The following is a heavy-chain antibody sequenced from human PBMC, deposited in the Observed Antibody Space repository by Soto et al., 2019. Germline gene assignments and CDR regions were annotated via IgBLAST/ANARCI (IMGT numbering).Heavy chain of an antibody. Sequence: ASVKVSCKASGYTFTSYDINWVRLATGQGLEWMGWMNPNSGNTAYAQKFQGRVTMTRNTSISTAYMELSSLRSEDTAVYYCAKVYGDYDILTGTYGMDVWGQGTTVTVSS. CDR1: GYTFTSYD. CDR2: MNPNSGNT. D-gene: IGHD3-9*01. V-gene: IGHV1-8*01. CDR3: AKVYGDYDILTGTYGMDV. J-gene: IGHJ6*02.